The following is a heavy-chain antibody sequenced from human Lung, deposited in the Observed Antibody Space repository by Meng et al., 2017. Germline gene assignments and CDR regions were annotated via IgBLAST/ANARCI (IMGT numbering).Heavy chain of an antibody. J-gene: IGHJ4*02. D-gene: IGHD4-11*01. Sequence: QAQLPQLGAGLLKPSETLALTCVVSGGSFSDYYWSWIRQPPGKGLEWIGEINHSGSTNYNPSLESRATISVDTSQNNLSLKLSSVTAADSAVYYCARGPTTMAHDFDYWGQGTLVTVSS. V-gene: IGHV4-34*01. CDR2: INHSGST. CDR1: GGSFSDYY. CDR3: ARGPTTMAHDFDY.